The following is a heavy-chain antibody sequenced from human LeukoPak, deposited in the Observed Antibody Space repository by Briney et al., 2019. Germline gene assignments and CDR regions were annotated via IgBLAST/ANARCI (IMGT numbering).Heavy chain of an antibody. CDR2: ISSSSSYI. J-gene: IGHJ4*02. CDR3: ARNYYDSSGYFFGDY. CDR1: GFTFSSYA. V-gene: IGHV3-21*01. D-gene: IGHD3-22*01. Sequence: PGGSLRLSCAASGFTFSSYALSWVRQAPGKGLEWVSSISSSSSYIYYADSVKGRFTISRDNAKNSLYLQMNSLRAEDTAVYYCARNYYDSSGYFFGDYWGQGTLVTVSS.